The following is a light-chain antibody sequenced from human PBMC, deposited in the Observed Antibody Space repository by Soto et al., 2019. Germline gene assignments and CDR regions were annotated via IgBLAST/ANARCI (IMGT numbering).Light chain of an antibody. Sequence: DIQMTQSPSTLSASVGDRVTITCRASQSVDTCLAWYQQKPGKAPHLLIYKASSLETGVPSRFSGSGSVTDFTLTISRLEPEDFAVYYCQQYSDAPLTFGGGTKVEIK. CDR2: KAS. J-gene: IGKJ4*01. CDR1: QSVDTC. CDR3: QQYSDAPLT. V-gene: IGKV1-5*03.